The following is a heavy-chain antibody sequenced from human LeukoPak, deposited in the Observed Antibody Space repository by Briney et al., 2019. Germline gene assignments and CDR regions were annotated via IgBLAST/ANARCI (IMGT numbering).Heavy chain of an antibody. Sequence: SETLSLTCTVSGGSISSSSYYWGWIRQPPGKGLEWIGSISYTGDTYYNPSLKSRVTISIDTSKKQFSLKLSSVTAADTAVYYCARDIGGRRGHSADDNYNRGQGVLVTVSS. CDR3: ARDIGGRRGHSADDNYN. D-gene: IGHD5-12*01. J-gene: IGHJ4*02. CDR2: ISYTGDT. CDR1: GGSISSSSYY. V-gene: IGHV4-39*07.